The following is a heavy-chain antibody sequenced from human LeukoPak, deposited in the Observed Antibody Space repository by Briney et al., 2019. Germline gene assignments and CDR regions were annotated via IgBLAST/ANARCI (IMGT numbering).Heavy chain of an antibody. CDR1: GYTFTGYY. D-gene: IGHD2-2*02. CDR3: ARDLSEDCSSTSCYTMGALPKPLRFDP. V-gene: IGHV1-2*02. Sequence: ASVKVSCKASGYTFTGYYMHWVRQAPGQRLEWMGWINPNSGGTNYAQKFQGRVTMTRDTSISTAYMELSRLRSDDTAVYYCARDLSEDCSSTSCYTMGALPKPLRFDPWGQGTLVTVSS. CDR2: INPNSGGT. J-gene: IGHJ5*02.